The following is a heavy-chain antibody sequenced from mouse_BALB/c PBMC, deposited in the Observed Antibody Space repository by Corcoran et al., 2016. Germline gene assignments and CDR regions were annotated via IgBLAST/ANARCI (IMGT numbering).Heavy chain of an antibody. Sequence: QVTLKESGPGILQPSQTLSLTCSFSGFSLSTSGMGVSWIRQPSGKGLEWLAHIYWDDDKHYNPSLKSRLTISKDTSSNQVFLKITSVDTADTATYYCARRKRGYAMDYWGQGTSVTVSS. CDR1: GFSLSTSGMG. CDR2: IYWDDDK. J-gene: IGHJ4*01. CDR3: ARRKRGYAMDY. V-gene: IGHV8-12*01.